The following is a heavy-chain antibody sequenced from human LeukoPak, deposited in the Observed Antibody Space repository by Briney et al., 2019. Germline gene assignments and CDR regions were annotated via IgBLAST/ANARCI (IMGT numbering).Heavy chain of an antibody. Sequence: SETLSLTCTVSGGSVNSGGYSWSWIRQHPGKGLEWIGYIYYSGSTYYNPSLKSRLSISMDTSKNQFSLNLTSVTGAVTAVYYCARSGHSGYDFGYWGQGTLVTVSS. CDR3: ARSGHSGYDFGY. J-gene: IGHJ4*02. V-gene: IGHV4-31*03. D-gene: IGHD5-12*01. CDR1: GGSVNSGGYS. CDR2: IYYSGST.